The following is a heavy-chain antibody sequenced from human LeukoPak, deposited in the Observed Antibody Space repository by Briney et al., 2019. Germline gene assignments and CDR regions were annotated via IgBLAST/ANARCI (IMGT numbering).Heavy chain of an antibody. J-gene: IGHJ5*02. CDR1: GFTFRSYA. D-gene: IGHD3-3*01. CDR3: AREGYDFWSGYLNWFDP. V-gene: IGHV3-30*04. Sequence: GGSLRLSCAASGFTFRSYAMHWVRQAPGKGLEWVAVISYDGSNKYYADSVKGRFTISRDNSKNTLYLQMNSLRAEDTAVYYCAREGYDFWSGYLNWFDPWGQGTLVTVSS. CDR2: ISYDGSNK.